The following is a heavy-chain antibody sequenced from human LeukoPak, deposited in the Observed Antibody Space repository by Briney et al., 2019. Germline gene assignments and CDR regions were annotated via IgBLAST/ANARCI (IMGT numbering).Heavy chain of an antibody. D-gene: IGHD1-26*01. CDR3: AKKRGSYNSPSPYYFDY. CDR1: GFTFSSYA. Sequence: GGSLRLSCAASGFTFSSYAMSWARQAPGKGLEWVSAISGSGGSTYYADSVKGRFTISRDNSKNTLYLQMNSLRAEDTAVYYCAKKRGSYNSPSPYYFDYWGQGTLVTVSS. J-gene: IGHJ4*02. CDR2: ISGSGGST. V-gene: IGHV3-23*01.